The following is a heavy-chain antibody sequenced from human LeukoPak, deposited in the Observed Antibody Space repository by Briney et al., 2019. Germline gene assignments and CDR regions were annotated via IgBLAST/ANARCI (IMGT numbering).Heavy chain of an antibody. CDR3: ARGQVGSRYYFDY. J-gene: IGHJ4*02. CDR1: GGSISSSNW. Sequence: SETLSLTCAVSGGSISSSNWWSWVRQPPGKGLEWIGEIYHSGSTNYNPSLKSRVTISVDKSKNQFSLKLSSVTAADTAVYYCARGQVGSRYYFDYWGQGTLVTVSS. D-gene: IGHD6-13*01. CDR2: IYHSGST. V-gene: IGHV4-4*02.